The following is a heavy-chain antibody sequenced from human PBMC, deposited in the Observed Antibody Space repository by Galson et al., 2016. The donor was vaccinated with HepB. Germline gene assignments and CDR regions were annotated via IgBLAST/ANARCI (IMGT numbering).Heavy chain of an antibody. CDR3: ARGHIVATVDYYYYGLDV. Sequence: SVKVSCKASGYTFTTYAVYRVRQAPGQRLEWMGWINAANGDTKYSQKLQGRGTITWDTSANTAYMELSSLRSEDTAVYYYARGHIVATVDYYYYGLDVWGQGTTVTVSS. V-gene: IGHV1-3*01. CDR1: GYTFTTYA. J-gene: IGHJ6*02. CDR2: INAANGDT. D-gene: IGHD5-12*01.